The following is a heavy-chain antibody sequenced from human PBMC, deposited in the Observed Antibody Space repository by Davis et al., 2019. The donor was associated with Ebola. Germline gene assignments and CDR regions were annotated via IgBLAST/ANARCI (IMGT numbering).Heavy chain of an antibody. CDR3: ARDSRLLGFSY. Sequence: GESLKISCAASGFTFSDYYMNWVRQAPGKGLEWVSSISSSSSYIYYADSVKGRFTISRDNSKNTLYLQMNSLRAEDTAVYYCARDSRLLGFSYWGQGTLVTVSS. J-gene: IGHJ4*02. CDR2: ISSSSSYI. CDR1: GFTFSDYY. D-gene: IGHD6-25*01. V-gene: IGHV3-21*01.